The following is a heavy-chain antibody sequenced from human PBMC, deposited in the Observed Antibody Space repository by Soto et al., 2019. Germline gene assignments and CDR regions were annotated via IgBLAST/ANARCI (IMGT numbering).Heavy chain of an antibody. CDR2: ISRSGNTM. Sequence: AGSLTLSCAASGFTSWDYDMSWIRQAPGKGLEWVSYISRSGNTMYYGDYVKGRFTISRDNAENSVFLQMISLRAEDTAVYYCVREGRSSTSCNTGCAFDIWGQGTMVTVSS. V-gene: IGHV3-11*01. CDR1: GFTSWDYD. J-gene: IGHJ3*02. CDR3: VREGRSSTSCNTGCAFDI. D-gene: IGHD2-2*02.